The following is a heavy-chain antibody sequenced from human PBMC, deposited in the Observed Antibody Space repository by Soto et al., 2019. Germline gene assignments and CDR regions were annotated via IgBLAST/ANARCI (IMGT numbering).Heavy chain of an antibody. D-gene: IGHD6-19*01. J-gene: IGHJ6*02. CDR3: ATPSGHYSSGRQNLDV. CDR1: GYTFTAYH. Sequence: ASVKVSCKASGYTFTAYHVHWVRQAPGQGLEWMGWINPYSGATNFAQKFQGSVSLTTDPSINTAYMELSSLKSDDTAMYYCATPSGHYSSGRQNLDVRGQGTKVSLSS. V-gene: IGHV1-2*02. CDR2: INPYSGAT.